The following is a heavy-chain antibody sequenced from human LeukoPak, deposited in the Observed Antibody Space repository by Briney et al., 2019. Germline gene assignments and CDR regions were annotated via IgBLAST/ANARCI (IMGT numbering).Heavy chain of an antibody. Sequence: GGSLRLSRAASGFTFSSYDMHWVRQAPGKGLEWVAFIRYDGSNKYYADSVKGRFTISRDNSKNTLYLQMNGLRAEDTAVYYCAKGSHRELLLPFDYWGQGTLVTVSS. D-gene: IGHD1-26*01. V-gene: IGHV3-30*02. CDR1: GFTFSSYD. CDR2: IRYDGSNK. J-gene: IGHJ4*02. CDR3: AKGSHRELLLPFDY.